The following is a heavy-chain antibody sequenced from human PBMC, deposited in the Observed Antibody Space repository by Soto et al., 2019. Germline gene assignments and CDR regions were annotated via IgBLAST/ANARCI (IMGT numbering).Heavy chain of an antibody. Sequence: SQTLSLTCVISGDSVSSSLASWSWVRQSPSRGREWLGRRYYRSKWYSYCALSVKSRISVKADTWENQVSLDVSSVSPEDTAVYYCARGQHRAYFDYWGQGNQVTVSS. V-gene: IGHV6-1*01. J-gene: IGHJ4*02. CDR3: ARGQHRAYFDY. CDR2: RYYRSKWYS. CDR1: GDSVSSSLAS. D-gene: IGHD6-13*01.